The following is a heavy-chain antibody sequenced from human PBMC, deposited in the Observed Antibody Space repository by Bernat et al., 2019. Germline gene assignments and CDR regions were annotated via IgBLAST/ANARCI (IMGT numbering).Heavy chain of an antibody. CDR1: GYTFSTSK. V-gene: IGHV1-18*01. Sequence: QVYLVQSGADVKKPGASLKVSCEASGYTFSTSKITWVRQAPGQGLEWMGWISPYNGNANYAQNFQDRFTMTTDTPTSKAYMELTSLRSDDTASYYCARGYRNLDYWGQGTLVSVSS. CDR3: ARGYRNLDY. J-gene: IGHJ4*02. D-gene: IGHD4-11*01. CDR2: ISPYNGNA.